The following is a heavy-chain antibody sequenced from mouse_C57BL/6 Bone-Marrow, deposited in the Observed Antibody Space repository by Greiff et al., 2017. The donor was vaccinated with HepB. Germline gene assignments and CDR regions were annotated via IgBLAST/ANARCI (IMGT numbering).Heavy chain of an antibody. CDR1: GYTFTSYW. J-gene: IGHJ4*01. CDR3: ARAPYYGSSYDYAMDY. CDR2: IYPGSGST. D-gene: IGHD1-1*01. V-gene: IGHV1-55*01. Sequence: QVQLQQPGAELVKPGASVKMSCKASGYTFTSYWITWVKQRPGQGLEWIGDIYPGSGSTNYNEKFKSKATLTVDTSSSTAYMQLSSLTSEDSAVYYCARAPYYGSSYDYAMDYWGQGTSVTVAS.